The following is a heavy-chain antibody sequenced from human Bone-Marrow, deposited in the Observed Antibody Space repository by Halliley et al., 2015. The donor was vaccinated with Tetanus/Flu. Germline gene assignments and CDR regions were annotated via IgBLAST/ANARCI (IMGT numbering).Heavy chain of an antibody. Sequence: AYGGTTEYAASVKGRFTISRDDSKGIAYLQMNSLKTEDTAVYHCTRGPYRGNYLGFDYWGQGTLVPVSS. D-gene: IGHD1-26*01. CDR3: TRGPYRGNYLGFDY. CDR2: AYGGTT. J-gene: IGHJ4*02. V-gene: IGHV3-49*02.